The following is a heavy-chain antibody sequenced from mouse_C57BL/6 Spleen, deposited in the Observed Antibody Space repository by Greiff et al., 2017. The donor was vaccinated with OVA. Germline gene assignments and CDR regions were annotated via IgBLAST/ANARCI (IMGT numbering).Heavy chain of an antibody. Sequence: EVQLQESGPELVKPGDSVKISCKASGYSFTGYFMNWVLQSHGKSLEWIGRINPYNGDTFYNQKFKGKATLTVDKSSSTAHMELRSLTSEDSAVYDCARSYYDGSTSCAMDYWGQGTSVTVSS. J-gene: IGHJ4*01. CDR3: ARSYYDGSTSCAMDY. CDR1: GYSFTGYF. V-gene: IGHV1-20*01. CDR2: INPYNGDT. D-gene: IGHD1-1*01.